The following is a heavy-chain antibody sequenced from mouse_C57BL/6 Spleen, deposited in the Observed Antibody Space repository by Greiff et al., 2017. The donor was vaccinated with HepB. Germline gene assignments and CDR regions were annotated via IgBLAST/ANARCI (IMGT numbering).Heavy chain of an antibody. CDR2: IYPGDGDT. D-gene: IGHD2-5*01. CDR3: ARTDYSTYYAMDY. J-gene: IGHJ4*01. CDR1: GYAFSSYW. Sequence: VQLQQSGAELVKPGASVKISCKASGYAFSSYWMNWVKQRPGKGLEWIGQIYPGDGDTNYNGKFKGKATLTADKSSSTAYMQLSSLTSEVSAVYFCARTDYSTYYAMDYWGQGTSVTVSS. V-gene: IGHV1-80*01.